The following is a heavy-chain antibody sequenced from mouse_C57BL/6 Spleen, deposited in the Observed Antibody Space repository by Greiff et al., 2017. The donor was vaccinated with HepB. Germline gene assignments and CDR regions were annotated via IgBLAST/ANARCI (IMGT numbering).Heavy chain of an antibody. D-gene: IGHD1-1*01. CDR1: GYTFTSYW. V-gene: IGHV1-55*01. CDR3: AREDLSCGSSHWYLDD. Sequence: QVQLQQPGAELVKPGASVKMSCKASGYTFTSYWITWVKQRPGQGLEWIGDIYPGSGSTNYNEKFKSKATLTVDTSSSTAYMQHSSLTSEDSSVYYCAREDLSCGSSHWYLDDWGKGTTVTVSS. J-gene: IGHJ1*03. CDR2: IYPGSGST.